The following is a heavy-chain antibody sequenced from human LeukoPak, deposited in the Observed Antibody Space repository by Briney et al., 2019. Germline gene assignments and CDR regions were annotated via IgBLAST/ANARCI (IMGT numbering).Heavy chain of an antibody. D-gene: IGHD6-6*01. Sequence: GGSLRLSCAASGFTFNDYYMSWIRQAPGKGLEWVSYITGSGTIINYADSVKGRFTISRDSAKNSLYLQMNSLRAEDTAVYYCARAIRADRRGSWFDPWGQGTLVTVSS. CDR2: ITGSGTII. CDR1: GFTFNDYY. CDR3: ARAIRADRRGSWFDP. J-gene: IGHJ5*02. V-gene: IGHV3-11*01.